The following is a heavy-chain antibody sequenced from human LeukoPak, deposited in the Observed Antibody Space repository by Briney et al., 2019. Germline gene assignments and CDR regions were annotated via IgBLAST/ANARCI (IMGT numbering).Heavy chain of an antibody. CDR3: AKDMSYSSSSYFDY. CDR1: GFTFDDYA. J-gene: IGHJ4*02. CDR2: ISWNSGSI. Sequence: GGSLRLSCAASGFTFDDYAMHWVRQAPGKGLEWVSGISWNSGSIGYADSVKGRFTISRDNAKNSLYLQMSSLRAEDTALYYCAKDMSYSSSSYFDYWGQGTLVTVSS. D-gene: IGHD6-6*01. V-gene: IGHV3-9*01.